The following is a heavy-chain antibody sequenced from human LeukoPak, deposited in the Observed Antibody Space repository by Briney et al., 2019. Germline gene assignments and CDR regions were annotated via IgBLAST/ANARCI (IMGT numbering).Heavy chain of an antibody. CDR3: VTVVPDYGDYVSYYYGMDV. Sequence: ASVKVSCKVSGYTLTELSMHWVRQAPGKGLEWMGGFDPEDGETIYAQKFQGRVTMTEDTSTDTAYMELSSLRSEDTAVYYCVTVVPDYGDYVSYYYGMDVWGQGTTVTVSS. D-gene: IGHD4-17*01. CDR1: GYTLTELS. V-gene: IGHV1-24*01. J-gene: IGHJ6*02. CDR2: FDPEDGET.